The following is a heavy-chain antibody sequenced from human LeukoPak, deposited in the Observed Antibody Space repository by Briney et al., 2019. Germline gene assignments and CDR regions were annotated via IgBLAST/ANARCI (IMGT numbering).Heavy chain of an antibody. V-gene: IGHV3-30*01. J-gene: IGHJ4*02. Sequence: PGGSLRLSCAASGFTFSSYAMHWVRQAPGKGLEWVAVISYDGSNKYYADSVKGRFTISRDNSKNTLYLQMNSLRAEDTAVYYCAREGYSSTFSDYFDYWGQGTLVTVSS. CDR2: ISYDGSNK. CDR1: GFTFSSYA. CDR3: AREGYSSTFSDYFDY. D-gene: IGHD6-13*01.